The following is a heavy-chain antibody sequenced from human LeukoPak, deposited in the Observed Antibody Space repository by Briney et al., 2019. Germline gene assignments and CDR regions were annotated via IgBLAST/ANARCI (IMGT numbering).Heavy chain of an antibody. CDR3: AIDPNWGIHY. D-gene: IGHD7-27*01. CDR1: GFTFSTYT. CDR2: IGGSGGDI. Sequence: GGSLRLSCAASGFTFSTYTMYWVRQPPGKGLEWVSIIGGSGGDIHYADSAKGRFTISRDNSKNTLYLQMNSLRVEDTAIYYCAIDPNWGIHYWGQGVLVTVSS. J-gene: IGHJ4*02. V-gene: IGHV3-23*01.